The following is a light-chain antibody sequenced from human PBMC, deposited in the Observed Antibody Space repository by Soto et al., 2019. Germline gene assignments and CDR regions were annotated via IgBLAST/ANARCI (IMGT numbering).Light chain of an antibody. CDR2: GAS. V-gene: IGKV3-20*01. Sequence: EIVLTQSPGTLSLSPGERATLSCRASQSVSSRYLAWYQQKPGQAPRVLIYGASSRATGIPDRFSGSGSGTDFTLTISRLEPEDFAVYYCQQYGTSPPWTFGQGTKVEIK. CDR1: QSVSSRY. J-gene: IGKJ1*01. CDR3: QQYGTSPPWT.